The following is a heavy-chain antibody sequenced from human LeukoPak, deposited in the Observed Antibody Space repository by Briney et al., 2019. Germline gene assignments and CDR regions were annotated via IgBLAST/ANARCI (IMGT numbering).Heavy chain of an antibody. CDR3: AKDKGPVGASFDY. CDR1: GFTFDDYS. Sequence: GGSLRLSCAASGFTFDDYSMHWVRQAAGKGLEWVSCICWNGGSICYADSVKGRFTIARNTAKNSLYLQMNSLRAEDTALYFCAKDKGPVGASFDYWGQGTLVTVSS. V-gene: IGHV3-9*01. J-gene: IGHJ4*02. D-gene: IGHD1-26*01. CDR2: ICWNGGSI.